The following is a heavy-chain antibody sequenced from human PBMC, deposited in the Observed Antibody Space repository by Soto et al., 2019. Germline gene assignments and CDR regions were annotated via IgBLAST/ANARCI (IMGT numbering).Heavy chain of an antibody. CDR2: INPSGGST. CDR1: GYTFTSYY. V-gene: IGHV1-46*01. J-gene: IGHJ4*02. CDR3: VRGGTYYDILTGYFFDY. Sequence: ASVKVSCKASGYTFTSYYMHWVRQAPGQGLEWMGIINPSGGSTSYAQKFQGRVTMTRDTSTSTVYMELSSLRSEDTAVYYCVRGGTYYDILTGYFFDYWGQGTLVTVSS. D-gene: IGHD3-9*01.